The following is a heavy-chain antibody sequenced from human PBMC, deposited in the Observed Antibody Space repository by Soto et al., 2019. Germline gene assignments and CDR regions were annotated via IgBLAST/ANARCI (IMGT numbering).Heavy chain of an antibody. Sequence: PGGSLRLSCAASGFTVSSNYMSWVRQAPGKGLEWVSVIYATGSTHYADSVKGRFAISRDSSKYTLYLQMNSLRAEDTAVYYCAKDGDPVDTAMPYHWGQGILVTV. CDR1: GFTVSSNY. V-gene: IGHV3-66*01. CDR3: AKDGDPVDTAMPYH. CDR2: IYATGST. D-gene: IGHD5-18*01. J-gene: IGHJ5*02.